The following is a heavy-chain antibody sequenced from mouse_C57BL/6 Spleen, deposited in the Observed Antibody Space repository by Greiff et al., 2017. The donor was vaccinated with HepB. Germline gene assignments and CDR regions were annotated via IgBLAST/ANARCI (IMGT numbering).Heavy chain of an antibody. V-gene: IGHV5-17*01. Sequence: EVQLQESGGGLVKPGGSLKLSCAASGFTFSDYGMHWVRQAPEKGLEWVAYISSGSSTLYYADTVKGRFTISRDNAKNTLFLQMTSLRSENTAMYYGARPRVQKPYYYEGYFDYWGQGTTLTVSS. J-gene: IGHJ2*01. CDR2: ISSGSSTL. D-gene: IGHD1-1*01. CDR3: ARPRVQKPYYYEGYFDY. CDR1: GFTFSDYG.